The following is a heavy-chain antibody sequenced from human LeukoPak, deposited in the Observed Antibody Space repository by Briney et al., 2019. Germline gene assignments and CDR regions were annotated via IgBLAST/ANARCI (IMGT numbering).Heavy chain of an antibody. V-gene: IGHV3-9*01. D-gene: IGHD3-10*01. CDR3: ATSWSYGSGSYYNPIAY. CDR2: ISWNGDSI. J-gene: IGHJ4*02. CDR1: GFTFDDTA. Sequence: GRSLRLSCAASGFTFDDTAMHWVRQAPGKGLEWVSGISWNGDSIDYADSVKGRFTISRDSAKNSLYLQMNSLRAEDTALYYCATSWSYGSGSYYNPIAYWGQGTLITLSS.